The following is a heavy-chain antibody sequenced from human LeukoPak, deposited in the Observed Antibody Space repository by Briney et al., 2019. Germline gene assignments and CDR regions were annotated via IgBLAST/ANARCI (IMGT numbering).Heavy chain of an antibody. CDR2: IYYSGST. J-gene: IGHJ5*02. V-gene: IGHV4-39*01. Sequence: SETLSLTCTVSGSSISSSSYYWGWIRQPPGKGLEWIGSIYYSGSTYYNPSLKSRVTISVDTSKNQFSLKLSSVTAADTAVYYCARLGCSSTSCSSNWFDPWGQGTLVTVSS. CDR1: GSSISSSSYY. CDR3: ARLGCSSTSCSSNWFDP. D-gene: IGHD2-2*01.